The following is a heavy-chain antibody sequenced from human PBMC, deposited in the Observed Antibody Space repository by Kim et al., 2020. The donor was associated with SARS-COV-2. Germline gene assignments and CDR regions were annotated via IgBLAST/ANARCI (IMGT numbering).Heavy chain of an antibody. J-gene: IGHJ4*02. D-gene: IGHD1-1*01. CDR2: VDHSGSA. CDR3: ARAHVNTWTH. CDR1: GGPFSGSF. Sequence: SQTLSLTCAVSGGPFSGSFWSWIREPPGKGLEWIGEVDHSGSATYNPSLQSRLTMSADTSKNQVSLHLRSVTAADSGVYYCARAHVNTWTHWGQGTQVTVSS. V-gene: IGHV4-34*01.